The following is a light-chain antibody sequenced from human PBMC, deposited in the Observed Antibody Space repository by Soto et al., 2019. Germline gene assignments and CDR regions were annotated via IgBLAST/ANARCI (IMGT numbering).Light chain of an antibody. V-gene: IGLV2-11*01. CDR2: DVS. CDR3: CSYVGSYKKV. Sequence: QSVLTQPRSVSGSPGQSVTISCTGTSSDVGGYNYVSWYQQHPGKAPKLMIYDVSKRPSGVPDRFSGSKSGNTASLTISGLQADDEPDYYRCSYVGSYKKVFGTGTKVT. CDR1: SSDVGGYNY. J-gene: IGLJ1*01.